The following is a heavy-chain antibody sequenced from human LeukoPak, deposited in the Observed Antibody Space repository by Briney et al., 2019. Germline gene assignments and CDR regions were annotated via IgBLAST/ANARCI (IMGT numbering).Heavy chain of an antibody. D-gene: IGHD3-22*01. CDR1: GFTFSSYW. Sequence: GGSLRLSCAASGFTFSSYWMSWLRQAPGKGLEWVANIKQDGSEKYYVDSVKGRFTISRDNAKNSLYLQMNSPRAEDTAVYYCARDGPYYYDSSGYYFYWGQGTLVTVSS. V-gene: IGHV3-7*03. J-gene: IGHJ4*02. CDR2: IKQDGSEK. CDR3: ARDGPYYYDSSGYYFY.